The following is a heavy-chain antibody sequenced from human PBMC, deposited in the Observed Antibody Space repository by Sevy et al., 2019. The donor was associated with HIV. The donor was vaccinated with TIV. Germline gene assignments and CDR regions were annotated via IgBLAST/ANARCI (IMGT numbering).Heavy chain of an antibody. V-gene: IGHV4-59*02. Sequence: SETLSLTCTVSGDSVSSYFWPWIRQPPGKGLEWIGNIYYTGNTNYNPSLKSRVTMSLDKSKKRFSLRLSCVAAADTALYYCARDSGIFPRIFETWGQGTLVTVSS. CDR1: GDSVSSYF. J-gene: IGHJ5*02. D-gene: IGHD3-10*01. CDR3: ARDSGIFPRIFET. CDR2: IYYTGNT.